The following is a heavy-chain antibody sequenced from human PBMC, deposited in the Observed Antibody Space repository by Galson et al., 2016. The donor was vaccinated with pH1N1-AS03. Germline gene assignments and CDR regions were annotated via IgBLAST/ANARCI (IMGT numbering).Heavy chain of an antibody. CDR3: ARTRTDYCGSID. D-gene: IGHD3-10*01. J-gene: IGHJ4*02. CDR2: IDWDDDK. V-gene: IGHV2-70*11. CDR1: GFSLTTDDMC. Sequence: PALVKPTQTLTLTCTFSGFSLTTDDMCVSWLRQPPGKALEWLARIDWDDDKYYSASLKTRLTISKDTSKNQVVLTMTNVGPVDTATYYCARTRTDYCGSIDWGQGTLVTVSS.